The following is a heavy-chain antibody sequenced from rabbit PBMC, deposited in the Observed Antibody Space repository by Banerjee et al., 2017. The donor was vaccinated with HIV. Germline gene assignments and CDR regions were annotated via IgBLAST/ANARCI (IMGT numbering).Heavy chain of an antibody. CDR1: GFSFSSGYW. CDR2: IFAGSTGST. CDR3: ARDFDF. Sequence: QEQLEESGGDLVKPEGSLTLTCTASGFSFSSGYWIYWVRQAPGKGLEWIACIFAGSTGSTYYASWAKGRFTISKTSSTTVTLQMSRLTAADTATYFCARDFDFWGQGTLVTVS. J-gene: IGHJ3*01. D-gene: IGHD2-1*01. V-gene: IGHV1S45*01.